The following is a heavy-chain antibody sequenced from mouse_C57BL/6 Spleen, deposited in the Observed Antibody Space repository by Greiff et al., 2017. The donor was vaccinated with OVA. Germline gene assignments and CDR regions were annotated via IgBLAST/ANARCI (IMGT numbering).Heavy chain of an antibody. CDR1: GFTFSSYT. Sequence: EVKLMESGGGLVKPGGSLKLSCAASGFTFSSYTMSWVRQTPEKRLEWVATISGGGGNTYYPDSVKGRFTISRDNAKNTLYLQMSSRRSEYTALYYCARQGSNYGYAMDYWGQGTSVTVSS. V-gene: IGHV5-9*01. CDR3: ARQGSNYGYAMDY. J-gene: IGHJ4*01. D-gene: IGHD2-5*01. CDR2: ISGGGGNT.